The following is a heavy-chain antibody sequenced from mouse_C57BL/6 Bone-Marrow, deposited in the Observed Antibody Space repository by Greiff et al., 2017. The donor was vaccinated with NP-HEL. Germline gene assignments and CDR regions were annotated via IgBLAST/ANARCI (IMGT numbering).Heavy chain of an antibody. CDR1: GYTFTDYE. J-gene: IGHJ1*03. Sequence: VQLQQSGAELVRPGASVTLSCKASGYTFTDYEMHWVKQTPVHGLEWIGAIDPETGGTAYNQKFKGKAILTADKSSSTAYMELRSLTSEDSAVYYCTRWVGLWYFDVGGTGTTVTVSS. V-gene: IGHV1-15*01. CDR2: IDPETGGT. CDR3: TRWVGLWYFDV. D-gene: IGHD4-1*01.